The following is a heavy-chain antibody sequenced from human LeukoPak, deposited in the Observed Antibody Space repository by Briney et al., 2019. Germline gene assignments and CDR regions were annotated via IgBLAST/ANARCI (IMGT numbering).Heavy chain of an antibody. V-gene: IGHV3-23*01. J-gene: IGHJ6*03. CDR1: GFTFSSYG. CDR3: AKAKRGFNYYYYYMDV. CDR2: ISGSGGST. D-gene: IGHD3-16*01. Sequence: TGGSLRLSCAASGFTFSSYGMSWVRQAPGKGLEWVSAISGSGGSTYYADSVKGRFTISRDNSKNTLYLQMNSLRAEDTAVYYCAKAKRGFNYYYYYMDVGGKGTTVTVS.